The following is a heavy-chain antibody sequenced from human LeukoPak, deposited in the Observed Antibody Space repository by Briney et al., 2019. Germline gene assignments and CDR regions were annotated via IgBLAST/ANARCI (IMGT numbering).Heavy chain of an antibody. Sequence: GGSLRLSCAASGFTFSSYEMNWVRQAPGKGLEWVSYISSSGSNIYYADSVKDRFTISRDNAKNSLYLQMNSLRAEDTAVYYCARVGSIQLWSRHLDYWGQGTLVTVSS. V-gene: IGHV3-48*03. D-gene: IGHD5-18*01. CDR3: ARVGSIQLWSRHLDY. CDR2: ISSSGSNI. CDR1: GFTFSSYE. J-gene: IGHJ4*02.